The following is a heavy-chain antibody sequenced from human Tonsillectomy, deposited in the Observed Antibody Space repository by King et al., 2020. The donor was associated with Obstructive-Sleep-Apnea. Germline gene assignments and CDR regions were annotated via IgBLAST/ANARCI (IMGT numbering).Heavy chain of an antibody. CDR2: ISYDGSNQ. Sequence: VQLVESGGGVVQPGRSLRLSWAASGFIFSSYAMHWVRQAPGKGLEWVAGISYDGSNQYYAESVKGRFTVSRDNSKNTLYLQMNSLRAEDTAVYYCASGYYPDYWGQGILVTVSS. CDR3: ASGYYPDY. D-gene: IGHD2/OR15-2a*01. J-gene: IGHJ4*02. CDR1: GFIFSSYA. V-gene: IGHV3-30*04.